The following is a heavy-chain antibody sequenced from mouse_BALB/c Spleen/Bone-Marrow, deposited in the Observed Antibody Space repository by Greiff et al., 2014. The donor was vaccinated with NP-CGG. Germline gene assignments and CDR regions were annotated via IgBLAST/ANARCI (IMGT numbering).Heavy chain of an antibody. CDR1: GFSFSRYG. CDR3: ARAYY. V-gene: IGHV5-6-3*01. CDR2: INSDGGST. Sequence: EVKLMESGGGLVQFGGSLKLSCAVSGFSFSRYGMSWVRQTPDKRLELVAIINSDGGSTYYPDSMKGRFIISRDKAKNTLYLQMSSLKSEDTAMYYCARAYYWGQGTLVTVAA. D-gene: IGHD2-10*01. J-gene: IGHJ3*01.